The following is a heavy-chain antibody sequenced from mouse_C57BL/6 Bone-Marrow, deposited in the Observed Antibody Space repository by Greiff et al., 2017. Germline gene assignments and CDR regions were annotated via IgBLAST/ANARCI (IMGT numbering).Heavy chain of an antibody. V-gene: IGHV2-2*01. Sequence: VKLVESGPGLVQPSQSLSITCTVSGFSLTSYGVHWVRQSPGKGLEWLGVIWSGGSTDYNAAFISRLSIIKDNSKSQVFFKMNSLQADDTAIYYCARNYSNYGRGFFDYWGQGTTLTVSS. CDR1: GFSLTSYG. J-gene: IGHJ2*01. D-gene: IGHD2-5*01. CDR3: ARNYSNYGRGFFDY. CDR2: IWSGGST.